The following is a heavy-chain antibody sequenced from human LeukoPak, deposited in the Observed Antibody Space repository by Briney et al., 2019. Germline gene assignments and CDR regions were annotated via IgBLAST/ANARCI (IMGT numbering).Heavy chain of an antibody. CDR3: ATNHDSNSASLNY. CDR1: GLTFSTYI. Sequence: GGSLRLSCSASGLTFSTYIMNWVRQPPGKGLEWVSSISGGSSYIRYTDSLKGRFTISRDNVKNSVYLQMSNLRVVATAVYFCATNHDSNSASLNYWGQGTLVTVSS. CDR2: ISGGSSYI. J-gene: IGHJ4*02. V-gene: IGHV3-21*01. D-gene: IGHD2-21*02.